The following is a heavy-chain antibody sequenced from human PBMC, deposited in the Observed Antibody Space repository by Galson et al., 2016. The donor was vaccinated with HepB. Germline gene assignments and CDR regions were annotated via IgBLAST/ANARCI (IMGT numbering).Heavy chain of an antibody. D-gene: IGHD3-9*01. V-gene: IGHV4-39*01. J-gene: IGHJ1*01. CDR3: ARRQHFDWLLLN. Sequence: LSLTCTVSGASISSGTYYWGWVRQPPGKGLEWIASIYYSGSTYYNPSLESRVSISVDTSKNQLSLKLRSVTAADTAVYYCARRQHFDWLLLNWGQGILVTVSS. CDR2: IYYSGST. CDR1: GASISSGTYY.